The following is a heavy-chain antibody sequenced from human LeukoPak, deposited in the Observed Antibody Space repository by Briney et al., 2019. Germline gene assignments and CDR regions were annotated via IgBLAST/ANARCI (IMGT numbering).Heavy chain of an antibody. J-gene: IGHJ3*02. Sequence: SETLSLTCTVSLGFISRYYWIWMRQPPGQGLEWIGYIYYSGSTNYNPSLKSRVTISVDTTKNQFALKLSSVTAADTAVYYCARDPSLYAFDIWGQGTMVTVSS. CDR2: IYYSGST. V-gene: IGHV4-59*12. CDR3: ARDPSLYAFDI. CDR1: LGFISRYY. D-gene: IGHD2-2*01.